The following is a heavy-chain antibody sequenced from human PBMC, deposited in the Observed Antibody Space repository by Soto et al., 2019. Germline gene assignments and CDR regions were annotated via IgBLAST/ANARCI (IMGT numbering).Heavy chain of an antibody. D-gene: IGHD1-26*01. CDR3: ARDPQDGSYYYYGMDV. J-gene: IGHJ6*02. CDR2: IYSGGST. CDR1: GFTVSSNY. Sequence: EVQLVESGGGLIQPGGSLRLSCAASGFTVSSNYMSWVRQAPGKGLEWGSVIYSGGSTYYADSVKGRFTISRDNSKNTLYLQMNSLRAEDTAVYYCARDPQDGSYYYYGMDVWGPGTTVTVSS. V-gene: IGHV3-53*01.